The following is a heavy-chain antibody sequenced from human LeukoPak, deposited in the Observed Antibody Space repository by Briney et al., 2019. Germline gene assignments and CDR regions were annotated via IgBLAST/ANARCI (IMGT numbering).Heavy chain of an antibody. CDR3: ARGRTVVRGVSTHSTIGRYYYYGMDV. D-gene: IGHD3-10*01. CDR2: INHSGST. Sequence: SETLSLTCAVYGGSFSGYYWSWIRQPPGKGLEWIGEINHSGSTNYNPSLKSRVTISVDTSKNQFSLKLSSVTAADTAVYYCARGRTVVRGVSTHSTIGRYYYYGMDVWGQGTTVTVSS. J-gene: IGHJ6*02. CDR1: GGSFSGYY. V-gene: IGHV4-34*01.